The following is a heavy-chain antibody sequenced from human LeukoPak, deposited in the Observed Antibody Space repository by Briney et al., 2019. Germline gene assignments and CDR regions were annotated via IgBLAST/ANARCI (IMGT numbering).Heavy chain of an antibody. CDR3: AREEWGYYDSSDKFQH. CDR1: GGSISSSSYS. V-gene: IGHV4-39*07. Sequence: SETLSLTCTVSGGSISSSSYSWGWIRQPPGKGLEWIGSIYYSGSTNYNPSLKSRVTISVDTSKNQFSLKLSSVTAADTAVYYCAREEWGYYDSSDKFQHWGQGTLVTVSS. D-gene: IGHD3-22*01. CDR2: IYYSGST. J-gene: IGHJ1*01.